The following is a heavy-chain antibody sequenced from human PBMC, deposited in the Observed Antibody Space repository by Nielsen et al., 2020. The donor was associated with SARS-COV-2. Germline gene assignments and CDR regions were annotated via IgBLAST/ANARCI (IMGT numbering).Heavy chain of an antibody. Sequence: GESLKISCAASGFTFSSFGMHWVRQAPGKGLEWVAVIWYDGSNKYYADSVKGRFTISRDKSKNTLYLQMNSLRAEDTAVYYCARSDCSGGSCSPHGMDVWGQGTTVTVSS. V-gene: IGHV3-33*01. J-gene: IGHJ6*02. CDR1: GFTFSSFG. D-gene: IGHD2-15*01. CDR3: ARSDCSGGSCSPHGMDV. CDR2: IWYDGSNK.